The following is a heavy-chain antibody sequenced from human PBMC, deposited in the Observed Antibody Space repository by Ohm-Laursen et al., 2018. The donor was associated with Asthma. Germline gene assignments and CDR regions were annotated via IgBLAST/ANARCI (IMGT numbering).Heavy chain of an antibody. CDR1: GYTFSRYS. J-gene: IGHJ1*01. CDR2: ISTASSFI. CDR3: ARIGPEWELPGREYSLHH. Sequence: SLRLSCTPPGYTFSRYSIHWVRQIPGKGLEWVASISTASSFIYYADSVRGRFTTSRDNARNSVYLQMNSLRAEDTALYYCARIGPEWELPGREYSLHHWGEGTLVTVSS. D-gene: IGHD1-26*01. V-gene: IGHV3-21*01.